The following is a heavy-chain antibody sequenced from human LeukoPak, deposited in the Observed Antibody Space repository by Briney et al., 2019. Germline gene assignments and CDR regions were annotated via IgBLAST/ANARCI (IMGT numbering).Heavy chain of an antibody. CDR2: IYYNGNT. J-gene: IGHJ4*02. CDR3: ARRSPLLAVTTVHYYDY. Sequence: PSETLSLTCTVSDDSIRSSDYFWGWIRQPPGKGLEWIGEIYYNGNTFYNPSLKSRVILSVDTSKSQFSLRLNSVTAADTAIYYCARRSPLLAVTTVHYYDYWGQGTLVTVSS. D-gene: IGHD2-21*02. V-gene: IGHV4-39*01. CDR1: DDSIRSSDYF.